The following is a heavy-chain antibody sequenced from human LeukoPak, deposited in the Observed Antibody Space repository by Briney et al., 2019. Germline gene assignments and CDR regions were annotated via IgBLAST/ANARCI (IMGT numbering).Heavy chain of an antibody. Sequence: ASVKVSCKTSGYTFTSYYISWVRQAPGQGLEWMAWISAYNGNTKYAQKFQGRVTMTTDTSTSTAYMELRSLRSDDTAVYYCARDPLRFGELLGYFDYWGQGTLVTVSS. V-gene: IGHV1-18*01. CDR3: ARDPLRFGELLGYFDY. CDR2: ISAYNGNT. J-gene: IGHJ4*02. CDR1: GYTFTSYY. D-gene: IGHD3-10*01.